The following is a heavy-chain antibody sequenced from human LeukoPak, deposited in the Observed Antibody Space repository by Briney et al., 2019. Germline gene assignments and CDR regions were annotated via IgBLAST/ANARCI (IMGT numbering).Heavy chain of an antibody. Sequence: ASVKVSCKASGYTFTGYYMHWVRQAPGQGLEWMGWINPNSGGTNYAQKFQGRVTMTRDTSISTAYMELSRLRSDDTAVYYCARDRVGVGGNGWENWGQGTLVTVSS. J-gene: IGHJ4*02. D-gene: IGHD6-19*01. CDR1: GYTFTGYY. V-gene: IGHV1-2*02. CDR2: INPNSGGT. CDR3: ARDRVGVGGNGWEN.